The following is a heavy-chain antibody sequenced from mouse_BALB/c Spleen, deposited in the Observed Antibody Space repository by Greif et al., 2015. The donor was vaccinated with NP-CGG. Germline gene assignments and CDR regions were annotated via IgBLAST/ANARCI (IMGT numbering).Heavy chain of an antibody. CDR1: GYTFTSYY. J-gene: IGHJ4*01. CDR2: IYPGNVNT. V-gene: IGHV1S56*01. CDR3: ARAGNYAMDY. Sequence: QVQLKQSGPELVKPGASVRISCKASGYTFTSYYIHWVKQRPGQGLERIGWIYPGNVNTKYNEKFKGKATLTADKSSSTAYMQLSSLTSEDSAVYFCARAGNYAMDYWGQGTSVTVSS.